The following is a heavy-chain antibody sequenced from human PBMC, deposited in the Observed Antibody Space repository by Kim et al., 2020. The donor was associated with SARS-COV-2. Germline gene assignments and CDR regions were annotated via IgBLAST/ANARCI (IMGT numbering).Heavy chain of an antibody. V-gene: IGHV4-34*01. D-gene: IGHD3-10*01. J-gene: IGHJ4*01. Sequence: SETLSLTCAVYGGSFSGYYWSWIRQPPGKGLEWIGEIKHSGSTNYNPSLKSRVTISVDTSKNQFSLKLSSVTAADTAVYYCARGGRSYGSGEAHFDCRG. CDR3: ARGGRSYGSGEAHFDC. CDR2: IKHSGST. CDR1: GGSFSGYY.